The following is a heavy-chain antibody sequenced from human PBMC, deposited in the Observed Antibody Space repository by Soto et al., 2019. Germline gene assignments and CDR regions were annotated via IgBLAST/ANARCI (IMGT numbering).Heavy chain of an antibody. CDR1: GGSFSGYY. CDR3: ARGRKDYSSSWYVD. D-gene: IGHD6-13*01. J-gene: IGHJ4*02. CDR2: INHSGST. Sequence: QVQLQQWGAGLLKPSETLSLTCAVYGGSFSGYYWSWIRQPPGKGLEWIGEINHSGSTNYNPSLKSRVTISVDTSKNQFSLKLSSVTAADTAVYCCARGRKDYSSSWYVDWGQGTLVTVSS. V-gene: IGHV4-34*01.